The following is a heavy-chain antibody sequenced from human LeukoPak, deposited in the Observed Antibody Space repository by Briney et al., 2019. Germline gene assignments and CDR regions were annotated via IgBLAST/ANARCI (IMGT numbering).Heavy chain of an antibody. CDR2: INPNSGGT. J-gene: IGHJ6*03. CDR3: ARAGVLSWSFYYYYYMDV. D-gene: IGHD1-26*01. V-gene: IGHV1-2*02. CDR1: GYTFTGYY. Sequence: GASVKVSCKASGYTFTGYYMHWVRQAPGQGLEWMGWINPNSGGTNYAQKFQGRVTMTRDTSISTAYMELSRLRSDDTAVYYCARAGVLSWSFYYYYYMDVWGKGTTVTVSS.